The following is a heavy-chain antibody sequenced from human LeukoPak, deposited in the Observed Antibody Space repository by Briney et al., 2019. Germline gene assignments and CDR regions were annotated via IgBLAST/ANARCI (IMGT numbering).Heavy chain of an antibody. Sequence: SVKVSCKASGGTFTSYAISWVRQAPGQGLEWMGGIIPIFGTANYAQKFQGRVTITTDKSTSTAYMELSSLRSEDTAVYYCAREVSSVVAAYYDYWGQGTLVTVSS. CDR3: AREVSSVVAAYYDY. CDR1: GGTFTSYA. V-gene: IGHV1-69*05. CDR2: IIPIFGTA. D-gene: IGHD2-15*01. J-gene: IGHJ4*02.